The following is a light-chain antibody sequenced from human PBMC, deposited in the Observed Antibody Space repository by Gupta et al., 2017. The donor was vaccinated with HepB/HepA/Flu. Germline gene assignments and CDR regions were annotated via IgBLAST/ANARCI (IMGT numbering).Light chain of an antibody. V-gene: IGKV4-1*01. Sequence: DIVMTQSPDSLTVSLGERATVNCKSSQSVVYSSNNKNFLAWYQQKRGQPPKLLINWASTRESGFPDRFNASGSGTDFTLTITNLQAEDVAVYYCQQFVNTPLTFGGGTKVEIK. CDR3: QQFVNTPLT. CDR1: QSVVYSSNNKNF. CDR2: WAS. J-gene: IGKJ4*01.